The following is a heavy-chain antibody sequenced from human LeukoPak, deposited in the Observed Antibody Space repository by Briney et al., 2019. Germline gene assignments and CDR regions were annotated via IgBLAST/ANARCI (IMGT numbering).Heavy chain of an antibody. CDR1: GFTFSSYW. Sequence: GGSLRLSCAASGFTFSSYWMHWVRQAPGKGLVWVSRINSGSSTTYADSVKGRFTISRDNSKNTLYLQMNSLRAEDSAVYYCGCDGYNFVGWFNPWGQGTLVTVSS. CDR2: INSGSST. CDR3: GCDGYNFVGWFNP. J-gene: IGHJ5*02. V-gene: IGHV3-74*01. D-gene: IGHD5-24*01.